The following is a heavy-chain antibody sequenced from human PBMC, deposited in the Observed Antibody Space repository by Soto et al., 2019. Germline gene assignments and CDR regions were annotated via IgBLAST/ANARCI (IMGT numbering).Heavy chain of an antibody. CDR3: ARYYDFWTGLDY. CDR1: GGSISSDY. CDR2: VSSSGTS. V-gene: IGHV4-59*13. D-gene: IGHD3-3*01. J-gene: IGHJ4*02. Sequence: SETLSLTCTVAGGSISSDYWGWIRQPPGKGLEWIGYVSSSGTSNYNPSLKSRITISLDTSKNQFSLRLSSVTAADTAVYYCARYYDFWTGLDYWGQGILVTVSS.